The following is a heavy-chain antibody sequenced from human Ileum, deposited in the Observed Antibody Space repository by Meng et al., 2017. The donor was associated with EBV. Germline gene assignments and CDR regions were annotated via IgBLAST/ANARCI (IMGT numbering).Heavy chain of an antibody. Sequence: VRLPESGAALGDPSVTLCVPWYVCGGFICRSNWWSWVRQPPGKGLEWIGEIYHSGSTNYKPSLKSRVTISVDKSKNQFSLKLSSVTAADTAVYYCARDFGPHQLWYWGQGTLVTVSS. V-gene: IGHV4-4*02. CDR3: ARDFGPHQLWY. D-gene: IGHD3-16*01. CDR2: IYHSGST. CDR1: GGFICRSNW. J-gene: IGHJ4*02.